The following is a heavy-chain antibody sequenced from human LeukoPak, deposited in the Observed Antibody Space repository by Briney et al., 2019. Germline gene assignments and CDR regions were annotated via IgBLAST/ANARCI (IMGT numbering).Heavy chain of an antibody. J-gene: IGHJ4*02. V-gene: IGHV3-11*01. CDR1: GFSFSDYY. CDR2: MSNSGSTV. Sequence: GGSLRLSCAASGFSFSDYYMSWIRQAPGKGLEWVSYMSNSGSTVYYADSVKGRFTISRDNSKNTLYLQMNSLRAEDTAVYYCAKSNCGGDCSEYYFDYWGQGTLVTVSS. D-gene: IGHD2-21*02. CDR3: AKSNCGGDCSEYYFDY.